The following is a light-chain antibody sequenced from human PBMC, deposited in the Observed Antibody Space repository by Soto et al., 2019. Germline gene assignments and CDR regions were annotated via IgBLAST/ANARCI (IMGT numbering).Light chain of an antibody. CDR3: QQYGSSPLT. J-gene: IGKJ4*01. CDR1: QSVSSSY. CDR2: GAS. V-gene: IGKV3-20*01. Sequence: ERVMTQSTDPLSLCPGERATLSCRASQSVSSSYLAWYQQKPGQAPRLLIYGASSRATGIPDRFSGSGSGTDFTLTISRLEPEDFAVYYCQQYGSSPLTFGGGTKVDI.